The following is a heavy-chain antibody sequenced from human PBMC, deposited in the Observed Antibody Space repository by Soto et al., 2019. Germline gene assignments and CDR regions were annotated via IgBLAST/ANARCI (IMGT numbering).Heavy chain of an antibody. CDR3: ARDGGSACGGDY. J-gene: IGHJ4*02. Sequence: QVQLVQSGAEVKKPGASVKVSCKASGYTFTSYGISWVRQAPGQGLEWMGWISAQNGNTNYAKKLQGRVTMTTDTATSTAYMELRSLRCDDTGVYCGARDGGSACGGDYWGQGTLVTVSS. D-gene: IGHD6-6*01. CDR1: GYTFTSYG. V-gene: IGHV1-18*04. CDR2: ISAQNGNT.